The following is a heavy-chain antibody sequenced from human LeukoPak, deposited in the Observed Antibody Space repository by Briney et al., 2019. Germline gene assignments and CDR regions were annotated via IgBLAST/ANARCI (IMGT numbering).Heavy chain of an antibody. Sequence: GGSLRLSCAASGFTFSSYGMPWVRQAPGKGLEWVAVIWYDGSNKYYADSVKGRFTISRDNSKNTLYLQMNSLRAEDTAVYYCARGAGRFLEYDYFDYWGQGTLVTVSS. CDR1: GFTFSSYG. CDR2: IWYDGSNK. J-gene: IGHJ4*02. D-gene: IGHD3-3*01. V-gene: IGHV3-33*01. CDR3: ARGAGRFLEYDYFDY.